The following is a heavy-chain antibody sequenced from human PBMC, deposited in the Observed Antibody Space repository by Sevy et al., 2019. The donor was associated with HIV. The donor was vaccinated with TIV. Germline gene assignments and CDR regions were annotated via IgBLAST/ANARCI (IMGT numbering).Heavy chain of an antibody. CDR3: ARAVEDYSDSSGWDWYFDL. CDR2: IFASSNT. CDR1: GITVSSNY. D-gene: IGHD3-22*01. J-gene: IGHJ2*01. Sequence: QAGGSLRLSCAVSGITVSSNYMGWVRQAPGKGLQWVSGIFASSNTHFADSVKGRFSISRDNSKNTLSLQMNSLSVEDTAVYYCARAVEDYSDSSGWDWYFDLWGRGTLVTVSS. V-gene: IGHV3-66*01.